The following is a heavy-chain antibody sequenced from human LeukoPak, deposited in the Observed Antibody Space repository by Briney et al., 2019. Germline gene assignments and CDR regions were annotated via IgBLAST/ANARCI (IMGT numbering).Heavy chain of an antibody. D-gene: IGHD5-12*01. V-gene: IGHV3-23*01. CDR2: VGFSSGYT. Sequence: GGSLRLSCAASGFTVSSYAMSWVRQAPGKGLEWVSGVGFSSGYTYYADSVKGRFTISRDNSKNTLYLQMNSLRAEDTAVYYCAKEANAFDLWGQGTMVTVSS. J-gene: IGHJ3*01. CDR3: AKEANAFDL. CDR1: GFTVSSYA.